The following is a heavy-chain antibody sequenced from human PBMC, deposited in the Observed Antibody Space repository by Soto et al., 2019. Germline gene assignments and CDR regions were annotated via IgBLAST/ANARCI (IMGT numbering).Heavy chain of an antibody. CDR2: IIPIFGTA. Sequence: SVKVSCKASGDSFSSYAISWVRQAPGQGLEWMGGIIPIFGTANYAQKFQGRVTITADESTSTAYMELSSLRSEDTAVYYCARDGSGYRSRASPMDVWGQGTTVTVSS. D-gene: IGHD3-22*01. V-gene: IGHV1-69*13. CDR1: GDSFSSYA. CDR3: ARDGSGYRSRASPMDV. J-gene: IGHJ6*02.